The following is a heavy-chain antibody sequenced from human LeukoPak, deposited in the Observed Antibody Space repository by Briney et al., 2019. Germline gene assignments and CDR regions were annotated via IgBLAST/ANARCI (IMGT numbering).Heavy chain of an antibody. CDR3: ARDELSGYCSSTSCYAYNWFDP. V-gene: IGHV4-4*07. D-gene: IGHD2-2*01. Sequence: SETLPLTCTVSGGSISSYYWSWIRQPAGKGLEWIGRIYTSGSTNYNPSLKSRVTMSVDTSKNQFSLKLSSVTAADTAVYYCARDELSGYCSSTSCYAYNWFDPWGQGTLVTVSS. CDR2: IYTSGST. CDR1: GGSISSYY. J-gene: IGHJ5*02.